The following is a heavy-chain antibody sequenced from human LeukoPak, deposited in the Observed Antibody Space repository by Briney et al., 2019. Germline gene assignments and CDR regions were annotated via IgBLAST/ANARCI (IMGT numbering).Heavy chain of an antibody. D-gene: IGHD3-3*01. CDR3: VRDRADFGVFQDY. J-gene: IGHJ4*02. CDR2: IYYSRST. V-gene: IGHV4-39*07. CDR1: GGSISSSSYY. Sequence: SETLSLTCTVPGGSISSSSYYRGWIRQPPGKGLEWIGSIYYSRSTYYRPPLRSRFTIPVDTSKNQFSLKLSYVSAADTAVYYCVRDRADFGVFQDYWGQGTLVTVSS.